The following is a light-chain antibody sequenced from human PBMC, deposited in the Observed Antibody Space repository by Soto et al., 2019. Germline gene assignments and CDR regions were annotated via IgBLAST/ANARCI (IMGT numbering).Light chain of an antibody. CDR2: LERSGSY. CDR3: ETWDSNTHTV. CDR1: SGHNTYT. J-gene: IGLJ7*01. Sequence: QSVLNQSSSASASLGSSVKLTCTLSSGHNTYTIAWHQQQPGKAPRYLMKLERSGSYDKGSGVPDRFSGSSSGADRYLTISNLQSEDEADYYCETWDSNTHTVFGGGTQLTVL. V-gene: IGLV4-60*03.